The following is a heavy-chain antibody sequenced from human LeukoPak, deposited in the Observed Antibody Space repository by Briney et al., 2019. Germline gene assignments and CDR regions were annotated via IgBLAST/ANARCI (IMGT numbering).Heavy chain of an antibody. CDR1: GGSFSGYY. J-gene: IGHJ4*02. D-gene: IGHD4-23*01. V-gene: IGHV4-34*01. CDR2: INHSGST. CDR3: ARGPYGGNSPVDY. Sequence: PSETLSLTCAVYGGSFSGYYWSWIRQPPGKGLEWIGEINHSGSTNYNPSLKSRVTISVDTSKNQFSLKLSSATAADTAVYYCARGPYGGNSPVDYWGQGTLVTVSS.